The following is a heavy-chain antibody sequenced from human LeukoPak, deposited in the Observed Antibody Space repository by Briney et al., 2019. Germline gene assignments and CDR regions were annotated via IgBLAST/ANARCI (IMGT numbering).Heavy chain of an antibody. D-gene: IGHD6-6*01. Sequence: SQTLSLTCTVSGGSISSGGYYWSWIRQHPGKGLEWIGYIYYSGSTYYNPSLKSRVTISVDTSKNQFSLKLSSVTAADTAVYYCTHSSSRYYYYGMDVCGQGTTATVSS. J-gene: IGHJ6*02. V-gene: IGHV4-31*03. CDR3: THSSSRYYYYGMDV. CDR2: IYYSGST. CDR1: GGSISSGGYY.